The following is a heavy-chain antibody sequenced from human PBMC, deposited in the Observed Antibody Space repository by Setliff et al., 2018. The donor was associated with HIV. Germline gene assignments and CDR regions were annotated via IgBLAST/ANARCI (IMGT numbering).Heavy chain of an antibody. CDR1: GYTFSTYG. CDR2: ISAYNGNT. J-gene: IGHJ3*02. D-gene: IGHD2-2*01. Sequence: ASVKVSCKASGYTFSTYGISWVRQAPGQGLEWMGWISAYNGNTNYAQKLQGRVTVTTDTSTSTAYMELRSLRSDGTAVYYCARDRGVYCISSSCYSPVDAFDIWGQGTMVTVSS. V-gene: IGHV1-18*01. CDR3: ARDRGVYCISSSCYSPVDAFDI.